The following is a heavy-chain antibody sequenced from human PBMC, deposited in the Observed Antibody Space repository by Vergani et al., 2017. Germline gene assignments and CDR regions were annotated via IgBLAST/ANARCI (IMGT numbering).Heavy chain of an antibody. Sequence: QVQLQQWGAGLLKPSETLSLTCAVYGGSFSGYYWSWIRQPPGKGLEWIGEINHSGSTNYNPSLKSRVTISVDTSKNQFSLKLSSVTAADTAVYYCARDTIFGAGYYYMDVWGKGTTVTVSS. J-gene: IGHJ6*03. V-gene: IGHV4-34*01. D-gene: IGHD3-3*01. CDR2: INHSGST. CDR3: ARDTIFGAGYYYMDV. CDR1: GGSFSGYY.